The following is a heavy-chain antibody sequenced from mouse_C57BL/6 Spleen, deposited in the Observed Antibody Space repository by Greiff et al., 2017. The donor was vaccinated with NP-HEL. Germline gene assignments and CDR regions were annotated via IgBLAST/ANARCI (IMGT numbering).Heavy chain of an antibody. D-gene: IGHD4-1*01. CDR3: ARESWALYAMDD. V-gene: IGHV1-55*01. CDR2: IYRGSGST. J-gene: IGHJ4*01. Sequence: QVQLQQPGAELVKPGASVKMSCKASGYTFTSYWITWVKQRPGQGLEWIGDIYRGSGSTNYNEKFKNKVTLTVDTSSSTSYMQLSSLTSEDSAVYYCARESWALYAMDDWGQGTSVTVSS. CDR1: GYTFTSYW.